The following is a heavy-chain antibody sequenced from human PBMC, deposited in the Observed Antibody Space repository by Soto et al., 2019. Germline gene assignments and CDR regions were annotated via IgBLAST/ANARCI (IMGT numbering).Heavy chain of an antibody. J-gene: IGHJ5*02. CDR1: GGSISSSSSY. Sequence: QLQLQESGPGLVKPSETLSLTCTVSGGSISSSSSYWGWIRQPPGKGLEWIGSIYYSGSTYYNPSLKSRVTISVDTSKNQFSLKLSSVTAADTAVYYCAIPHYDSSGYLNWFDPWGQGTLVTVSS. V-gene: IGHV4-39*01. D-gene: IGHD3-22*01. CDR2: IYYSGST. CDR3: AIPHYDSSGYLNWFDP.